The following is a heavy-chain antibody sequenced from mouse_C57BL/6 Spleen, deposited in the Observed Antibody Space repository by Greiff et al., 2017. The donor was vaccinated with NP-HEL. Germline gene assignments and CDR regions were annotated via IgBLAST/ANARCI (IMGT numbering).Heavy chain of an antibody. CDR2: ISDGGSYT. V-gene: IGHV5-4*03. D-gene: IGHD2-3*01. CDR1: GFTFSSYA. J-gene: IGHJ2*01. Sequence: EVMLVESGGGLVKPGGSLKLSCAASGFTFSSYAMSWVRQTPEKRLEWVATISDGGSYTYYPDNVKGRFTISRDNAKNNLYLQMSHLKSEDTAMYYCARVDGYYLYYFDYWGQGTTLTVSS. CDR3: ARVDGYYLYYFDY.